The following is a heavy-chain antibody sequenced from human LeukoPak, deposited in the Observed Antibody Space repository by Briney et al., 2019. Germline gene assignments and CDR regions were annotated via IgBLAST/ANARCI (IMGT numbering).Heavy chain of an antibody. J-gene: IGHJ3*02. Sequence: GASVKVSCKASGYTFTSYDINWVRQATGQGLEWMGWMNPNSGNTGYAQKFQGRVTITRNTSISTAYMELSSLRSEDTAVYYCASSQGIAAPVDIWGQGTMVTVSS. CDR1: GYTFTSYD. CDR2: MNPNSGNT. V-gene: IGHV1-8*03. CDR3: ASSQGIAAPVDI. D-gene: IGHD6-13*01.